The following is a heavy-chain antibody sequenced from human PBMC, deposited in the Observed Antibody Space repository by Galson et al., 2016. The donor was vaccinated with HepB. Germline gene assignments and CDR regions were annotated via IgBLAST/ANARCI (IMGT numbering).Heavy chain of an antibody. CDR2: LKQDGSEK. Sequence: YLRVSCAASGFTFNSSWMNRVRQAPGKGLEWVANLKQDGSEKYYLDSVRGRFTISRDNAKNSLYLTMNSLRAEDTAVYYCARDGRYFDWLLSPIFDSWGQGTLVTVSS. CDR3: ARDGRYFDWLLSPIFDS. D-gene: IGHD3-9*01. J-gene: IGHJ4*02. V-gene: IGHV3-7*03. CDR1: GFTFNSSW.